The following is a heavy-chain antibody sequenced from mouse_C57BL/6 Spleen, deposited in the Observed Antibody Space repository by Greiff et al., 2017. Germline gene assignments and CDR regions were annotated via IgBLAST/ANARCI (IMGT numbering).Heavy chain of an antibody. CDR2: IYPRSGTT. CDR3: ARAGIYYDYDGPPYAY. CDR1: GYTFTSYG. Sequence: QVQLQQSGAELARPGASVKLSCKASGYTFTSYGIRWVKQRPGQGLEWIGEIYPRSGTTYYNEKFKGKATLTADTSSSTAYMERRSLTSEDSAVYVCARAGIYYDYDGPPYAYWGQGTLVTVSA. J-gene: IGHJ3*01. D-gene: IGHD2-4*01. V-gene: IGHV1-81*01.